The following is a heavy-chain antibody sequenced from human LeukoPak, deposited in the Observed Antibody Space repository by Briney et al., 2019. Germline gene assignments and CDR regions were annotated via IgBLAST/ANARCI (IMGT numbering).Heavy chain of an antibody. Sequence: ASVKVSCKASGGTFSSYAISWVRQAPGQGLEWMGRIIPILGIANYAQKFQGRVTITADKSTSTAYMELSSLRSEDTAVYYCARDTGPTYFDYWGQGTLVTVSS. V-gene: IGHV1-69*04. J-gene: IGHJ4*02. CDR2: IIPILGIA. CDR1: GGTFSSYA. CDR3: ARDTGPTYFDY. D-gene: IGHD4-11*01.